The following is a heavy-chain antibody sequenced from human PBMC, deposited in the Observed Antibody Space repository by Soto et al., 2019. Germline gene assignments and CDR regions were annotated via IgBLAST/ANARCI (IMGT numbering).Heavy chain of an antibody. CDR3: AKSLYYYDNSPLDH. V-gene: IGHV3-43D*04. J-gene: IGHJ4*02. Sequence: GGSLRLSCAAAGFDFEDYAMRWVRQVPGKGLEWVSLTNSDGTDSYYMDSVKGRFTISRDNAKSTLYLQMDRLRPEDTALYFCAKSLYYYDNSPLDHWGQGTLVTVSS. CDR1: GFDFEDYA. CDR2: TNSDGTDS. D-gene: IGHD3-22*01.